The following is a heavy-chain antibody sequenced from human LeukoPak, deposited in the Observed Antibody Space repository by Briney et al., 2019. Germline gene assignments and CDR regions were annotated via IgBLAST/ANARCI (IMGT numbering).Heavy chain of an antibody. CDR3: ARDSSSWYLDWFDP. CDR2: ISSSSTI. D-gene: IGHD6-13*01. J-gene: IGHJ5*02. CDR1: GFTFSSYS. V-gene: IGHV3-48*01. Sequence: GGSLRLSCAASGFTFSSYSMNWVRQAPGKGLEWVSYISSSSTIYYADSVKGRFTISRDNAKNSLYLQMNSLRAEDTAVYYCARDSSSWYLDWFDPWGQGTLVTVSS.